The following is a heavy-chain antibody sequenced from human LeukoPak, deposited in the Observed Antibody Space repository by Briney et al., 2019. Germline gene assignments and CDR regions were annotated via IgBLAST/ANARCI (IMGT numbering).Heavy chain of an antibody. Sequence: SETLSLTCTVSTDSIRSYYWSWVRQSPGTGLEWIGYIYYTGPTNYNPSLKSRVTMTVDTSKNQFSLKMTSVTAADTAVYYCASIVVLTGMGWYFQYWGQGTLVSVSS. V-gene: IGHV4-59*01. D-gene: IGHD3-9*01. CDR3: ASIVVLTGMGWYFQY. J-gene: IGHJ1*01. CDR1: TDSIRSYY. CDR2: IYYTGPT.